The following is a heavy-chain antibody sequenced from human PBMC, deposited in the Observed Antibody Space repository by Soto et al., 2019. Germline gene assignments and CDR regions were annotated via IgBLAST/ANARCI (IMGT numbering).Heavy chain of an antibody. Sequence: QVQLQESGPGLVKPSQTLSLTCTVSGGSISSGDYYWSWIRQPPGKGLEWIGYIYYSGSTYYNPSLNSRVTISVDTPKNQFSLKLSSVTAADTAVYYCARVIAASEGSDYWGQGTLVTVSS. D-gene: IGHD6-13*01. CDR2: IYYSGST. V-gene: IGHV4-30-4*01. CDR3: ARVIAASEGSDY. J-gene: IGHJ4*02. CDR1: GGSISSGDYY.